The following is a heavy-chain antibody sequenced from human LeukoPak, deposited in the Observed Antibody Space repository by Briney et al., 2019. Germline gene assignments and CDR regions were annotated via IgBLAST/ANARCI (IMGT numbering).Heavy chain of an antibody. V-gene: IGHV3-74*01. CDR1: GFTFTNYW. Sequence: GGSLRLSCAASGFTFTNYWMHWVRQAPGKGLVWAARINKDGRGPDYSDSVKGRFTVSRDNAKNTVHLQMNSLRAEDTAVYYCVRDGDHYDFDHWGQGTLVTV. D-gene: IGHD4-17*01. J-gene: IGHJ4*02. CDR3: VRDGDHYDFDH. CDR2: INKDGRGP.